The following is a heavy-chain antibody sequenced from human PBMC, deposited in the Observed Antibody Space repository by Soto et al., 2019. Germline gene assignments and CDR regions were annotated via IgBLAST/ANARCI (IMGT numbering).Heavy chain of an antibody. V-gene: IGHV3-21*01. D-gene: IGHD6-13*01. CDR2: ISSNSAYI. Sequence: GALRLSCAASGFTFRSFTMNWVRQAPGKGLEWVSTISSNSAYIYYTDALRGRFTISRDNAKNSLHLQMNSLRAEDTAVYYCTRDASRDSSARGWFDPWGPGTLVTVSS. J-gene: IGHJ5*02. CDR1: GFTFRSFT. CDR3: TRDASRDSSARGWFDP.